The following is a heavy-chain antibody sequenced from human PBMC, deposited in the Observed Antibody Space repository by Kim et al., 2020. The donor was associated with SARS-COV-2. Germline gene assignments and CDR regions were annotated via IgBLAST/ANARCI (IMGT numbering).Heavy chain of an antibody. CDR2: IYHSGST. V-gene: IGHV4-59*08. CDR3: YWANTIVSSSSTFCFDP. CDR1: GGSISGYY. D-gene: IGHD2-2*01. J-gene: IGHJ5*02. Sequence: SETLSLTCTVSGGSISGYYWNWIRQPPRKGLELKWNIYHSGSTNYNPSLTRRGTMSISTYKYQIPLTLNFGTAAAADADFYYWANTIVSSSSTFCFDP.